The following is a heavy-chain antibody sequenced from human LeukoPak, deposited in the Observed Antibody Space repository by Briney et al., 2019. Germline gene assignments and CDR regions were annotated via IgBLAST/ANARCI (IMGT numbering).Heavy chain of an antibody. CDR1: GGSISSYY. Sequence: SETLSLTCTVSGGSISSYYWSWIRQPPGEGLEWIGYIYYSGSTNYNPSLKSRVTISVDTSKNQFSLKLSSVTAADTAVYYCASANDYGGNFFDYWGQGTLVTVSS. CDR3: ASANDYGGNFFDY. CDR2: IYYSGST. V-gene: IGHV4-59*08. J-gene: IGHJ4*02. D-gene: IGHD4-23*01.